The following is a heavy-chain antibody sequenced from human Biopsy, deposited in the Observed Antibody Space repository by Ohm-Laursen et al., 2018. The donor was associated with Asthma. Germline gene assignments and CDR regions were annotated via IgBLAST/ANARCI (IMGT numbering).Heavy chain of an antibody. V-gene: IGHV1-2*06. D-gene: IGHD6-13*01. CDR3: ARGQKSAGDRWFDP. J-gene: IGHJ5*02. CDR1: GYNFISFA. CDR2: INPNGGGT. Sequence: ASVKVSCKASGYNFISFAIHWMRQAPGQGLEWMGRINPNGGGTNYAQKFQGRVTMTRDTSISTAYMEVSRLRSDDTAVYYCARGQKSAGDRWFDPWGQGTLVTVSS.